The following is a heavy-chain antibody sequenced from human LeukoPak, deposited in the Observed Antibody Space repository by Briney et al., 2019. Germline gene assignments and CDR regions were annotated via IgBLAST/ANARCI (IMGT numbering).Heavy chain of an antibody. CDR3: ARDRKGCSSATCYEGWFDP. D-gene: IGHD2-2*01. CDR1: GFSFGSYT. J-gene: IGHJ5*02. V-gene: IGHV3-21*01. CDR2: ISPSSAYI. Sequence: GGSLRLSCAASGFSFGSYTMKWVRQAPGKGLEWISSISPSSAYIYNADSVKGRFTISRDNSKNSLYLLMNSLRAEDTAIYYCARDRKGCSSATCYEGWFDPWGQGTLVTVSS.